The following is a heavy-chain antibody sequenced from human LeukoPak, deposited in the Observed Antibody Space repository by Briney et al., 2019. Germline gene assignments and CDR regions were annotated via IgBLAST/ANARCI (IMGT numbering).Heavy chain of an antibody. CDR2: ISADNGNT. J-gene: IGHJ4*02. Sequence: ASVKVSCKASGYTFSSYGISWVRQAPGQGLEWMGWISADNGNTSYAQKLQGRVTMATDTSTSTAYMDLRSLRSDDTAVYYCARFGYSGYDSDYWGQGTLVTVSS. D-gene: IGHD5-12*01. CDR1: GYTFSSYG. CDR3: ARFGYSGYDSDY. V-gene: IGHV1-18*01.